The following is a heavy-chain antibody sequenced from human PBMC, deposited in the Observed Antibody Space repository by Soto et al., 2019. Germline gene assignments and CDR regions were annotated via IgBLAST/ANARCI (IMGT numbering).Heavy chain of an antibody. CDR1: VFTFSSYS. CDR3: ARPYGWKLGDAPDR. V-gene: IGHV3-23*01. J-gene: IGHJ2*01. Sequence: PVGSLRISCLASVFTFSSYSMSWVRQVPGKGLEWVSTISDAAGSAYYVDSVKGRFTISRDNSKKTLYLQMDSLRADDSAVYNCARPYGWKLGDAPDRWG. D-gene: IGHD1-26*01. CDR2: ISDAAGSA.